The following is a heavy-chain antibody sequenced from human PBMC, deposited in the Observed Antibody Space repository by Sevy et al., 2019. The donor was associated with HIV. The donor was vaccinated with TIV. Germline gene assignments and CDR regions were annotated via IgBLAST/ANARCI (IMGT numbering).Heavy chain of an antibody. V-gene: IGHV3-23*01. J-gene: IGHJ4*02. CDR2: MIGTDGWT. D-gene: IGHD5-12*01. CDR3: AKPWGDGYNTD. Sequence: GGSRRLSCTASGFTFSTYAMTWVRQAPGKGLEWVSAMIGTDGWTHYADSVKGRFFISRDKSKNTLYLQMNGLGAEDRAVYYCAKPWGDGYNTDWGQGTMVTVSS. CDR1: GFTFSTYA.